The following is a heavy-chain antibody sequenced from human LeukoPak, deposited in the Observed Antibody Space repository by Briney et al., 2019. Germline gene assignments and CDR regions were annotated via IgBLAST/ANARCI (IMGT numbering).Heavy chain of an antibody. CDR1: GYTLTELS. Sequence: ASVKVSCKVSGYTLTELSMHWVRQAPGKGLEWMGSFDPEDGETIYAQKFQGRVTMTEDTSTDTAYMELSSLRSEDTAVYYCATDPNYYGSGSWNYWGQGTLVTVSS. CDR2: FDPEDGET. V-gene: IGHV1-24*01. D-gene: IGHD3-10*01. J-gene: IGHJ4*02. CDR3: ATDPNYYGSGSWNY.